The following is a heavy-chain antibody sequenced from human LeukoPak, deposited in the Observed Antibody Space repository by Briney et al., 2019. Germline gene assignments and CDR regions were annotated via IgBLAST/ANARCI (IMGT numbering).Heavy chain of an antibody. Sequence: GGSLRLSCAPSRFTLSSYAMSWVRQAPGKGLEWVSAISSSGGSPYTADSVKGRFTNSRNNSKNTLYLQMNSLRAEDTAVYDCAKGGAYYYYSSGFCWGQATLVTV. CDR1: RFTLSSYA. CDR3: AKGGAYYYYSSGFC. J-gene: IGHJ4*02. CDR2: ISSSGGSP. V-gene: IGHV3-23*01. D-gene: IGHD3-22*01.